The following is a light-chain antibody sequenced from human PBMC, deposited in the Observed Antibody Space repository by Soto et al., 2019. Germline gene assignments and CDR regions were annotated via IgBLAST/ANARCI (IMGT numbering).Light chain of an antibody. CDR3: SSYTGSNTPVV. J-gene: IGLJ3*02. V-gene: IGLV2-14*01. CDR2: EVS. Sequence: QSALTQPASVSGSPGQSITISCTGPSSDVGGYNYVSWYQQHPGKAPKLMIYEVSNRPSGVTNRFSGSKSGNTASLTISGLQAEDEADYYCSSYTGSNTPVVFGGGTKLTVL. CDR1: SSDVGGYNY.